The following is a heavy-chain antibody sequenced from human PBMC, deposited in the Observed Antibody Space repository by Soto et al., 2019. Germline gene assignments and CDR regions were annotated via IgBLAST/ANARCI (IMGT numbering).Heavy chain of an antibody. Sequence: EVQLVESGGGLVQPGGSLRLSCAASGFTFSSYSMNWVRQAPGKGLEWVSYISSSSSTIYYADSVKGRFTISRDNAKNSLYLQMNRLRAEDTAVYYCARDRRYYGSGSYCDYWGQGTLVTVSS. V-gene: IGHV3-48*01. J-gene: IGHJ4*02. D-gene: IGHD3-10*01. CDR3: ARDRRYYGSGSYCDY. CDR1: GFTFSSYS. CDR2: ISSSSSTI.